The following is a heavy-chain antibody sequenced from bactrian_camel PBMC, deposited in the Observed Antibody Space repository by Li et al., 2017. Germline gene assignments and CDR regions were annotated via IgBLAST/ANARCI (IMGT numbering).Heavy chain of an antibody. D-gene: IGHD7*01. J-gene: IGHJ4*01. V-gene: IGHV3S40*01. CDR1: GFVFRSHV. CDR2: INSGGGST. Sequence: VQLVESGGDLVQPGGSLRLSCAASGFVFRSHVMTWVRQAPGKGLEWVSAINSGGGSTYYADSLKGRFTISRNNAKNTLYLQLNSLKTEDTAVYYCVRDGDGGWRFAYWGQGTQVTVS. CDR3: VRDGDGGWRFAY.